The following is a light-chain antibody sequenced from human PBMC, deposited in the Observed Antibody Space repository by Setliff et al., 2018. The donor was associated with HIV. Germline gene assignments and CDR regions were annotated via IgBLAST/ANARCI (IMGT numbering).Light chain of an antibody. CDR1: QSVFYSSINKNC. V-gene: IGKV4-1*01. Sequence: DIVMTQSPDSLAVSLGERATINCKSSQSVFYSSINKNCLAWYQQKPGQPPKLLIYWASTRESGVPDRFSGSGSGTDFTLTIRSLQAEDVAIYYCQQYRSTPWTFGQGTKVDNK. J-gene: IGKJ1*01. CDR3: QQYRSTPWT. CDR2: WAS.